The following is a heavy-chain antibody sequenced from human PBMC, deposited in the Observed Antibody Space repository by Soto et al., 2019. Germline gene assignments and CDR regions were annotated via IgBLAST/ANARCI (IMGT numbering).Heavy chain of an antibody. Sequence: SQTLSLTCAITGDSVSSNSAGWSWVRQSPSRGLEWLGRTYYRSKWYYEYAVSVRGRITINPDTSKNQYSLQLNSVTPEDMAVYYCARVAGDSSSSGLLDYWGQGTLVTVSS. V-gene: IGHV6-1*01. D-gene: IGHD6-6*01. J-gene: IGHJ4*02. CDR2: TYYRSKWYY. CDR3: ARVAGDSSSSGLLDY. CDR1: GDSVSSNSAG.